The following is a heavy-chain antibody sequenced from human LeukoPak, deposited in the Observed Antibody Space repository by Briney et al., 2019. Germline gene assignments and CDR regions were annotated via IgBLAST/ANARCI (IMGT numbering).Heavy chain of an antibody. CDR3: ARGSHDAFDI. V-gene: IGHV4-61*10. J-gene: IGHJ3*02. Sequence: ASETLSLTCTVSGGSISSGSYYWSWIRQPAGKGLEWIGYIYYSGTTNYNPSLKSRVTISVDTSKNQFSLKLSSVTPADTAVYYCARGSHDAFDIWGQGTMVTVSS. CDR2: IYYSGTT. CDR1: GGSISSGSYY.